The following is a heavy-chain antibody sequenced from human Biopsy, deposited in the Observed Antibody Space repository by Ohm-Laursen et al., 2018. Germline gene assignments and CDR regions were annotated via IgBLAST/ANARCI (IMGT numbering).Heavy chain of an antibody. CDR1: GVSINTGGYY. D-gene: IGHD3-16*01. J-gene: IGHJ4*02. Sequence: TLSLTCTVSGVSINTGGYYWTWIRQHPGTGLDWIGYIHYSGNTLYNPSLKSRLTISVDTSRNQFSLKLTSVTAADTALYYCTRAGGGKIYGLWGQGTLVTVSS. CDR2: IHYSGNT. CDR3: TRAGGGKIYGL. V-gene: IGHV4-31*03.